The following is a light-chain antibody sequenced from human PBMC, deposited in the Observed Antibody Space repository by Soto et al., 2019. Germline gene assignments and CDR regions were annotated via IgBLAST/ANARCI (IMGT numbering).Light chain of an antibody. V-gene: IGKV1-39*01. CDR2: AAS. Sequence: DIQMTQSPSSLSASVGDRVTITCRASQSISSYLNWYQQKPGKAPKLLIYAASSLQSGVPSRFSGSGSGTYFTLTISSLQPEDFATCYCQQSYSSLSYTFGQGTKLEIK. CDR3: QQSYSSLSYT. J-gene: IGKJ2*01. CDR1: QSISSY.